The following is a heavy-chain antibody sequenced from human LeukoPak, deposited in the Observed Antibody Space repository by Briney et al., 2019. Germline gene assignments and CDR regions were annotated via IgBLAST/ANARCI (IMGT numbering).Heavy chain of an antibody. CDR2: IYYSGTT. Sequence: SETLSLTCTVSGASISDYDWSWIRQPPGKGLEWIAYIYYSGTTNYNPSLKSRVTTPVTMSKNQSSLKLSTVTADYTALSYCARGHGAMGYWGQGTLVIVSS. CDR3: ARGHGAMGY. J-gene: IGHJ4*02. CDR1: GASISDYD. D-gene: IGHD3-16*01. V-gene: IGHV4-59*01.